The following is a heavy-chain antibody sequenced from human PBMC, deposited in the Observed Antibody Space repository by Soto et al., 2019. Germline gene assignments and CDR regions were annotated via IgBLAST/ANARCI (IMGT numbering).Heavy chain of an antibody. CDR1: GDTFSTYI. J-gene: IGHJ5*02. CDR3: AREVTGYCSNGVCFSGKWFDP. Sequence: QVQLVQSGAEVKKPGSSVKVSCKASGDTFSTYIVSWVRQAPGQGLEWMGGIIPIVGMAKCAQKFQGRVTITADKSTSTAYMELSSLRSEDTAVYYCAREVTGYCSNGVCFSGKWFDPWGQGTLVTVSS. D-gene: IGHD2-8*01. CDR2: IIPIVGMA. V-gene: IGHV1-69*08.